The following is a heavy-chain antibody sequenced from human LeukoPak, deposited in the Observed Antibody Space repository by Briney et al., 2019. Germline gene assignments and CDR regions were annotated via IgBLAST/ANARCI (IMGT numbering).Heavy chain of an antibody. J-gene: IGHJ6*03. D-gene: IGHD3-10*01. Sequence: PSETLSLTCTVSGGSISSGSYYWSWIRQPAGKGLEWIGRIYTSGSTNYNPSLKSRVTMSVDTSKNQFSLKLSSVTAADTAVYYCARITYGSGSLPNYYYYMDVWGKGTTVTVSS. V-gene: IGHV4-61*02. CDR2: IYTSGST. CDR1: GGSISSGSYY. CDR3: ARITYGSGSLPNYYYYMDV.